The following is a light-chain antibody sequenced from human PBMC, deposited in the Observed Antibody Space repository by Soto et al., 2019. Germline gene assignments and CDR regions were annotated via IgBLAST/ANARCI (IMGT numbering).Light chain of an antibody. J-gene: IGKJ1*01. CDR2: GAS. V-gene: IGKV3-20*01. CDR3: QQYGSSPGT. Sequence: IVLTQSPGTLSLSPGERATLSCRASQSVSSNYLAWYQQKPGQAPRLLIYGASSRATGIPDRFSGSGSGTDFTITISRLEPEDFGVYYCQQYGSSPGTFGQGTKVEIK. CDR1: QSVSSNY.